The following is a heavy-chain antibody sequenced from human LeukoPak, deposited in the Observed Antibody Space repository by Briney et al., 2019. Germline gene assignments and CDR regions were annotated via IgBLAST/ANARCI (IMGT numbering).Heavy chain of an antibody. J-gene: IGHJ4*02. Sequence: GGSLRLSCAASGFTFSSYSMNWVRQAPGKGLEWVSYISSSGSTIYYADSVKGRFTISRDNAKNSLYLQMNSLRAEDTAVYYCARAHYYDSSGFVYRAYYFDYWGQGTLVTVSS. D-gene: IGHD3-22*01. CDR3: ARAHYYDSSGFVYRAYYFDY. CDR1: GFTFSSYS. V-gene: IGHV3-48*04. CDR2: ISSSGSTI.